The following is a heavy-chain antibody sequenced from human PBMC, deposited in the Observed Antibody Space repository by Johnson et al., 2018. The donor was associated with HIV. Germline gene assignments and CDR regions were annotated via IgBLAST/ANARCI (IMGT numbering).Heavy chain of an antibody. CDR3: AKLGAVASDAFDI. V-gene: IGHV3-30*02. CDR1: GFTFSSYG. CDR2: IRYDGSNK. D-gene: IGHD6-19*01. Sequence: QVQLVESGGGVVQPGGSLRLSCAASGFTFSSYGMHWVRQAPGKGLEWVAFIRYDGSNKYYADSVKGRFTISRDNSKNTLYLQMNSMRAEDTAVYYCAKLGAVASDAFDIWGQGTMVTVSS. J-gene: IGHJ3*02.